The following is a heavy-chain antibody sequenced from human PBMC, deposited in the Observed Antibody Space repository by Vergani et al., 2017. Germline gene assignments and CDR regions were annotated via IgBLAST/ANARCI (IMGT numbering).Heavy chain of an antibody. J-gene: IGHJ4*02. Sequence: QVHLVESGGGVVQPGRSLTLSCVASGFSFRGHGMHWVRQAPGKGLEWVAMISYDGDRRDYGDFVKGRFTISRDSSKTVYLQMNSLRVEDTAMYFCAKDLSYSTAWPLFDSRGQGTLVTVSS. V-gene: IGHV3-30*18. CDR1: GFSFRGHG. CDR2: ISYDGDRR. D-gene: IGHD4-11*01. CDR3: AKDLSYSTAWPLFDS.